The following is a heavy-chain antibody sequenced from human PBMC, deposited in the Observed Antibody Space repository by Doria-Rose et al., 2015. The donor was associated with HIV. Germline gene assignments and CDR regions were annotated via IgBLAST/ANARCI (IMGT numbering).Heavy chain of an antibody. CDR1: GVSLSSPGMG. D-gene: IGHD6-13*01. CDR2: IFSDDER. Sequence: QITLKESGPVLVKPTETLTLTCTVSGVSLSSPGMGVSWIRQPPGKALEWLANIFSDDERSYKTSLKSRLTISRCTSKSQVVLTRTDTDPVDTATYYCARIKSSRWYHKYYFDFWGQGTLVIVSA. V-gene: IGHV2-26*01. J-gene: IGHJ4*02. CDR3: ARIKSSRWYHKYYFDF.